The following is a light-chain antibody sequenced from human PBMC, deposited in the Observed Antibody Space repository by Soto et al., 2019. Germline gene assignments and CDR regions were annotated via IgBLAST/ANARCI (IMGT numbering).Light chain of an antibody. CDR2: EVS. Sequence: QSVLTQPASVSGSPGQSITISCTGSSSDIDAYNYVSWYQQHPGKAPKLMISEVSNRPSGVSNRFSGSKSGNTASLTISGLQTEDEADYYCSSYTTSVTLLYVFGTGTKVTVL. V-gene: IGLV2-14*01. CDR3: SSYTTSVTLLYV. CDR1: SSDIDAYNY. J-gene: IGLJ1*01.